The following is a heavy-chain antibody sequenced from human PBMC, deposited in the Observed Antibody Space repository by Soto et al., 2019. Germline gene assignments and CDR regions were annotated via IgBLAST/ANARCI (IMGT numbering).Heavy chain of an antibody. CDR3: ARHRSRAAKYRTGDLDY. V-gene: IGHV4-39*01. Sequence: QLQLQESGPGLVKPSETLSLTCTVSGGSISSSSYYWGWIRQPPGKGLEWIGSIYYSGNTYYNPSLKSRVTISVDTSKNQFSLELSSVTAADTAVYFCARHRSRAAKYRTGDLDYWGQGSLVIVSS. J-gene: IGHJ4*02. CDR2: IYYSGNT. D-gene: IGHD7-27*01. CDR1: GGSISSSSYY.